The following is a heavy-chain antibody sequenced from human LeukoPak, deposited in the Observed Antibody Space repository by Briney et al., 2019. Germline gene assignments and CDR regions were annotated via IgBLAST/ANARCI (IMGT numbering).Heavy chain of an antibody. CDR3: ARDGYYYGSGPGNYYYGMDV. CDR1: GFTFSSYS. Sequence: GGSLRLSCAASGFTFSSYSMNWVRQAPGKGLEWVSYISSSSSTIYYADSVKGRFTISRDNAKNSLYLQMNSLRDEDTAVYYCARDGYYYGSGPGNYYYGMDVWGQGTMVTVSS. V-gene: IGHV3-48*02. J-gene: IGHJ6*02. D-gene: IGHD3-10*01. CDR2: ISSSSSTI.